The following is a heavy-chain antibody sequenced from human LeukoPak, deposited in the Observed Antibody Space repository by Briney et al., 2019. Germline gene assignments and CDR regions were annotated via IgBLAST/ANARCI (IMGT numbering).Heavy chain of an antibody. Sequence: ASVKVSCKASGYTFTSYYMHWVRQAPGQGLEWMGIINPSGGSTSYAQKFQGRVTMTRDTSTSTVYMELSSLRSGDTAVYYCARDDAGYYGSGSYYIQYRGQGTLVTVSS. D-gene: IGHD3-10*01. CDR1: GYTFTSYY. J-gene: IGHJ4*02. V-gene: IGHV1-46*01. CDR2: INPSGGST. CDR3: ARDDAGYYGSGSYYIQY.